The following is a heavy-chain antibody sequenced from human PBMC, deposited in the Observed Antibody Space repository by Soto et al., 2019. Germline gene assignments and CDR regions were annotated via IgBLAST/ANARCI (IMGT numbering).Heavy chain of an antibody. Sequence: HPGGSLRLSCTASGFTFGDYAMSWFRQAPGKGLEWVGFIRSKAYGGTTEYAASVKGRFTISRDDSKSIAYLQMNSLKTEDTAVYYCTRDNPHYYDSSGYCVFDYWGQGTLVTVSS. J-gene: IGHJ4*02. CDR2: IRSKAYGGTT. D-gene: IGHD3-22*01. CDR3: TRDNPHYYDSSGYCVFDY. V-gene: IGHV3-49*03. CDR1: GFTFGDYA.